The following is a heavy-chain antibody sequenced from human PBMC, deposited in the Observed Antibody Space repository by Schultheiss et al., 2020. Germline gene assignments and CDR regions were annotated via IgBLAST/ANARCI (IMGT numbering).Heavy chain of an antibody. V-gene: IGHV4-38-2*01. CDR3: ARGGGSGTAVLGTRDYYYGMDV. D-gene: IGHD3-10*01. CDR1: GYSISSGYY. CDR2: IYHSGST. Sequence: SETLSLTCAVSGYSISSGYYWGWIRQPPGKGLEWIGSIYHSGSTYYNPSLKSRVTISVDTSKNQFSLKLSSVTAADTAVYYCARGGGSGTAVLGTRDYYYGMDVWGQGTTVTVSS. J-gene: IGHJ6*02.